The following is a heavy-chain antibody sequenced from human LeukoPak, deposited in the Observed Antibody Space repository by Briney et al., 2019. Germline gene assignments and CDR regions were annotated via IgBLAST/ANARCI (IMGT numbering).Heavy chain of an antibody. CDR3: ARHLTLGVVFDVFDI. CDR1: GGSISSYY. J-gene: IGHJ3*02. CDR2: IYYSGST. D-gene: IGHD3-3*01. V-gene: IGHV4-59*08. Sequence: PSETLSLTCTVSGGSISSYYWSWIRQPPGKGLEWIGYIYYSGSTNYNPSLKSRVTISVDTSKIQFSLILNSVTAADSAVYFCARHLTLGVVFDVFDIWGQGTMVTVSS.